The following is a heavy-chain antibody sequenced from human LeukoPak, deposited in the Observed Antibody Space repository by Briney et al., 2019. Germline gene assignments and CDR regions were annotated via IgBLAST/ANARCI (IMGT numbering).Heavy chain of an antibody. CDR3: ARGGFRHGFDL. D-gene: IGHD6-6*01. CDR2: IDTKGTRT. Sequence: PGGSLRLSCAASGFILSNSAMTWVRQAPGKGLQWVSGIDTKGTRTYYADSVKGRFTIFRDNAEDTLYLQMSSLSAEDTAVYYCARGGFRHGFDLWGQGTMVTVSS. CDR1: GFILSNSA. V-gene: IGHV3-74*01. J-gene: IGHJ3*01.